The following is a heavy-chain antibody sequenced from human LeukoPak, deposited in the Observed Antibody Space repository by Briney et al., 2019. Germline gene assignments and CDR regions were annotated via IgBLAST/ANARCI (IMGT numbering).Heavy chain of an antibody. CDR2: ITSSGDYM. Sequence: PGGSLRLSCAASGFSFSAYSMNWVRQAPGKGLEWVSSITSSGDYMYYADSVRGRFTTSRDNAKNSLYLQMNSLRAEDTAVYYCARGCSGGSCYFFWGQGTLVTVSS. CDR3: ARGCSGGSCYFF. J-gene: IGHJ4*02. CDR1: GFSFSAYS. D-gene: IGHD2-15*01. V-gene: IGHV3-21*01.